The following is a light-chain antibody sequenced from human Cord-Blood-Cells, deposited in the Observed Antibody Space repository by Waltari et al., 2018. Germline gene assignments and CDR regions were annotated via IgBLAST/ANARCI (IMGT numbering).Light chain of an antibody. CDR1: SSDVGSYNR. Sequence: QSALTHPASVSGSPGQSITISCTGTSSDVGSYNRFSWYQQHPGKAPKLMIYEGSKRPSGVSNRFSGSKSGNTASLTISGLQAEDEADYYCCSYAGSSTYVFGTGTKVTVL. J-gene: IGLJ1*01. CDR2: EGS. CDR3: CSYAGSSTYV. V-gene: IGLV2-23*01.